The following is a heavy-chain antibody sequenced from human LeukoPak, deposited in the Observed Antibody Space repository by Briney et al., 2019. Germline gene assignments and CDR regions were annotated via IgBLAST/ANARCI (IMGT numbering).Heavy chain of an antibody. J-gene: IGHJ4*02. CDR1: GGSISSSSYY. Sequence: SETLSLTCTVSGGSISSSSYYWGWLRQPPGKGLEWIGSIYYSGSTYYNPSLKSRVTISVDTSKNQFSLKLSSVAAADTAVYYCATERGTAQIDYWGQGTLVTVSS. CDR2: IYYSGST. CDR3: ATERGTAQIDY. V-gene: IGHV4-39*07.